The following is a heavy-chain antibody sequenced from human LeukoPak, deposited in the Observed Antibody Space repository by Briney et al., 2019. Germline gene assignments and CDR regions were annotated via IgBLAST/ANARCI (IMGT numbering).Heavy chain of an antibody. V-gene: IGHV1-46*01. Sequence: ASVKVSCKASGYTFTTYYMHWVRQAPGQGLEWREIINPSGGSTSYAQKFQGRVTMTRDMSTSTVYMELSSLRSEDTAVYYCARSGVAVTTNVDYWGQGTLVTVSS. J-gene: IGHJ4*02. D-gene: IGHD4-17*01. CDR1: GYTFTTYY. CDR2: INPSGGST. CDR3: ARSGVAVTTNVDY.